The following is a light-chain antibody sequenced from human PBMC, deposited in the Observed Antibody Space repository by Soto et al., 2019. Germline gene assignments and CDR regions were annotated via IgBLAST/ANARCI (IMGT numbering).Light chain of an antibody. J-gene: IGKJ5*01. CDR1: QSIFTS. CDR2: DAS. V-gene: IGKV1-5*01. CDR3: QQSYTRSTT. Sequence: DIQMTQSPSTLSASVGDRVTITCLASQSIFTSLAWHQQKPGKAPQLLIYDASSLESGVPSRFTGSGSGTDFTLTVNSLQPEDFATYYCQQSYTRSTTFGQGTRLEIK.